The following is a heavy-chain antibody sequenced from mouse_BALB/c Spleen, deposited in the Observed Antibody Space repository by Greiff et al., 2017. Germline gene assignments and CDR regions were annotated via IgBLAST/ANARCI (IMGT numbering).Heavy chain of an antibody. CDR2: INPGSGGT. Sequence: VQRVESGAELVRPGTSVKVSCKASGYAFTNYLIEWVKQRPGQGLEWIGVINPGSGGTNYNEKFKGKATLTADKSSSTAYMQLSSLTSDDSAVYFCARKDGYDDYFDYWGQGTTLTVSS. CDR3: ARKDGYDDYFDY. D-gene: IGHD2-2*01. J-gene: IGHJ2*01. V-gene: IGHV1-54*01. CDR1: GYAFTNYL.